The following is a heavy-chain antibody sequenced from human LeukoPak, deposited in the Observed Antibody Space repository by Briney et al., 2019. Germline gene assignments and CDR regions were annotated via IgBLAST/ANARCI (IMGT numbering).Heavy chain of an antibody. CDR3: VKDYCHGGFCPFPFFDS. J-gene: IGHJ5*01. V-gene: IGHV3-23*01. D-gene: IGHD2-15*01. CDR2: IGGAGDT. Sequence: GGSLRLSCAVSGFTFSSHAMSWVRQASGKGLEWVSLIGGAGDTFYADSVKGRFVLSRDNSRNTVYLQMNSLRAEDTATYYCVKDYCHGGFCPFPFFDSWGQGTLVTVSS. CDR1: GFTFSSHA.